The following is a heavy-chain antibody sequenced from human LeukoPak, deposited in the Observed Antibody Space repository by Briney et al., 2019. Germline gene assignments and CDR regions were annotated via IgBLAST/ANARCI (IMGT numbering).Heavy chain of an antibody. J-gene: IGHJ6*03. CDR2: ISSSGSTI. CDR1: GFTFSSYE. Sequence: PGGSLRLSCAASGFTFSSYEMNWVRQAPGKGLEWVSYISSSGSTIYYADSVKGRFTISRDNAKNSLYLQMNSLRAEDTAVYYCARVSGDGWNSYYYYYYMDVWGKGTTVTVSS. D-gene: IGHD1-7*01. CDR3: ARVSGDGWNSYYYYYYMDV. V-gene: IGHV3-48*03.